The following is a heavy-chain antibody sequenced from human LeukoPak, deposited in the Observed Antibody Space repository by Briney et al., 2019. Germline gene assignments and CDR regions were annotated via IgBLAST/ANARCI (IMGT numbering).Heavy chain of an antibody. Sequence: KPSQTLSLTCTVSGGSISSGDYYWSWVRQPPGKGLEWIGEIYHTGSPIYNPSLKSRATISIDRSKNQFFLRLNSVTAADTAVYYCTRDPHCSSPDCPRDYWGQGTLVTVSS. CDR1: GGSISSGDYY. CDR2: IYHTGSP. J-gene: IGHJ4*02. D-gene: IGHD2-2*01. CDR3: TRDPHCSSPDCPRDY. V-gene: IGHV4-30-2*01.